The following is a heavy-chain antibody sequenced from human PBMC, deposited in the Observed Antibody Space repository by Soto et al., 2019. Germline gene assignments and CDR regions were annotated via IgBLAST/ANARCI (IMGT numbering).Heavy chain of an antibody. V-gene: IGHV1-69*13. J-gene: IGHJ4*02. CDR2: IIPIFGTA. CDR1: GGTFSSYA. Sequence: RASVKVSCKASGGTFSSYAISWVRQAPGQGLEWMGGIIPIFGTANYAQKFQGRVTITADESTSTAYMELSSLRSEDTAVYYCARRNRGGWYYFDYWGQGTLVTVSS. CDR3: ARRNRGGWYYFDY. D-gene: IGHD3-16*01.